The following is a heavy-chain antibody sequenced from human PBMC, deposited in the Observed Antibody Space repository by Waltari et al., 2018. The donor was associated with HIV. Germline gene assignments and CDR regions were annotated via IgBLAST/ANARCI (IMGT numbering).Heavy chain of an antibody. D-gene: IGHD7-27*01. CDR3: ARLTGDDGGGY. CDR2: IFFRSKWYN. V-gene: IGHV6-1*01. Sequence: QVQLQQSGPGLVKPSQTLSLTCAISGDSVSSNSAAWNWIRKSPSRGLEWLGRIFFRSKWYNAYAVSVKSRISSNPDPSKNQFSLQLTSVTPEDTAVYYCARLTGDDGGGYWGQGTLVTVSS. J-gene: IGHJ4*02. CDR1: GDSVSSNSAA.